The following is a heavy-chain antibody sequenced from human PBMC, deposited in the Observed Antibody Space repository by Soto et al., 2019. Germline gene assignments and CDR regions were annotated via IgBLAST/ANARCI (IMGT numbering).Heavy chain of an antibody. CDR1: GGSISSYY. CDR3: VVGLAAPSVDY. CDR2: IYYSGST. D-gene: IGHD6-13*01. J-gene: IGHJ4*02. Sequence: SETLSLTCTVSGGSISSYYWSWIRQPPGKGLEWIGYIYYSGSTNYNPSLKSRVTISVDTSKNQFSLKLSSVTAADTAVYYCVVGLAAPSVDYWGQGTLVTVSS. V-gene: IGHV4-59*01.